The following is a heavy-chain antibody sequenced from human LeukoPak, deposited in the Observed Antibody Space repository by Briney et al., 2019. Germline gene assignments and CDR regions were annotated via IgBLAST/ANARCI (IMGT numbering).Heavy chain of an antibody. Sequence: GGSLRLSCAASGFTFSSYWMSWVRQAPGKGLEWVANIKQDGSEKYYVDSVKGRFTVSRDNAKNSLYLQMNSLRAEDTAVYYCARHAGYCSGGSCYDDAFDIWGQGTMVTVSS. CDR2: IKQDGSEK. J-gene: IGHJ3*02. D-gene: IGHD2-15*01. CDR3: ARHAGYCSGGSCYDDAFDI. CDR1: GFTFSSYW. V-gene: IGHV3-7*03.